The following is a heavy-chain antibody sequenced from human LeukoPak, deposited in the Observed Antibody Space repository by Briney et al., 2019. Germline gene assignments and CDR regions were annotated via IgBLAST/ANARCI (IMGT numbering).Heavy chain of an antibody. CDR1: GYSISSGYY. CDR2: IYHSGST. V-gene: IGHV4-38-2*02. D-gene: IGHD3-9*01. J-gene: IGHJ3*02. CDR3: ARPAYYDILTGYFRGHDAFDI. Sequence: PSETLSLTCTVSGYSISSGYYWGWIRQPPGQGLEWIGSIYHSGSTYYNPSLKSRVTISVDTSKNQFSLKLSSVTAADTAVYYCARPAYYDILTGYFRGHDAFDIWGQGTMVTVSS.